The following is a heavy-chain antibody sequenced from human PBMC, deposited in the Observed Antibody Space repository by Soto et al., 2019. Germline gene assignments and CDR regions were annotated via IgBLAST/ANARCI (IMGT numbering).Heavy chain of an antibody. D-gene: IGHD6-13*01. V-gene: IGHV3-21*01. CDR2: ISSSSSYI. J-gene: IGHJ4*02. CDR1: GFTFSSYS. Sequence: EVQLVESGGGLVKPGGSLRLSCAASGFTFSSYSMNWVRQAPGKGLEWVSSISSSSSYIYYADSVKGRFTISRDNAKNSLYLQMNGLRAEDTAVYYCARAVGSIIAAAGTGLIDYWGQGTLVTVSS. CDR3: ARAVGSIIAAAGTGLIDY.